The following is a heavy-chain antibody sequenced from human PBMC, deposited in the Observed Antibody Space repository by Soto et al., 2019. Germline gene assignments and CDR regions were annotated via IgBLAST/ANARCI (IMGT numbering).Heavy chain of an antibody. CDR2: ISGSGGST. CDR1: GGSISSSSYY. D-gene: IGHD6-13*01. V-gene: IGHV3-23*01. CDR3: AKPNRLIAAFDAFDI. J-gene: IGHJ3*02. Sequence: PSETLSLTCTVSGGSISSSSYYWGWVRQAPGKGLEWVSAISGSGGSTYYADSVKGRFTISRDNSKNTLYLQMNSLRAEDTAVYYCAKPNRLIAAFDAFDIWGQGTMVTVSS.